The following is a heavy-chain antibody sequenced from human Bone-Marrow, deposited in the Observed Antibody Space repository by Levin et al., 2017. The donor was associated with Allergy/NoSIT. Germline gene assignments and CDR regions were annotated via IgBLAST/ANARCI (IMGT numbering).Heavy chain of an antibody. J-gene: IGHJ3*02. D-gene: IGHD3-16*02. CDR2: IRRTASGGTP. Sequence: GGSLRLSCRASGFTFGDYAMNWFRQAPGKGLEWVGFIRRTASGGTPEYAASVKGRFTVSREDSKSIAYLQMNSLKTEDTAMYYCTRGFHFDYVWLTYRYSDAFDIWGQGTMVTVSS. CDR3: TRGFHFDYVWLTYRYSDAFDI. CDR1: GFTFGDYA. V-gene: IGHV3-49*03.